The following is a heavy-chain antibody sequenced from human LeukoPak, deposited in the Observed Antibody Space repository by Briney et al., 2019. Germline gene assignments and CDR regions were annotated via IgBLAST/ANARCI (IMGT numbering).Heavy chain of an antibody. CDR2: IKHDGSAK. Sequence: GGSLRLSCAASGFTFSSYSMNWVRQAPGKGLEWVSNIKHDGSAKYYVDSVKGRFTISRDNAKNSLYLQMNSLRAEDTAVYYCATDVPSYYYFWSGYLSGPYYYYGMDVWGQGTTVTVSS. J-gene: IGHJ6*02. D-gene: IGHD3-3*01. CDR1: GFTFSSYS. V-gene: IGHV3-7*01. CDR3: ATDVPSYYYFWSGYLSGPYYYYGMDV.